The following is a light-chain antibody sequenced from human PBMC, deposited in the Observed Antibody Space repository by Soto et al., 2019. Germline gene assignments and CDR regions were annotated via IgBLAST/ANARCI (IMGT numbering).Light chain of an antibody. CDR3: QQYYSTPYT. Sequence: DIVMTQSPNSLAGSLAKRAPINCKSSQSVLYSSNNENYLAWYQQKPGQPPKLLIYWASTRESGVPDRFSGSGSGTDFTLTISSLQAEDVAVYYCQQYYSTPYTFGQGTKLEI. V-gene: IGKV4-1*01. CDR1: QSVLYSSNNENY. J-gene: IGKJ2*01. CDR2: WAS.